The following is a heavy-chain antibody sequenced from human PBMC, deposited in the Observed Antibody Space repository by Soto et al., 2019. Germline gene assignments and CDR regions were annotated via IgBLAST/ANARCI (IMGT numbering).Heavy chain of an antibody. CDR2: IRSKGDGGTT. Sequence: PGGSLRLSCAASGFTFSHAWMSWVRQAPGKGLEWVGRIRSKGDGGTTDYAAPVKGRFTISGDDSKNTLFLQMNSLKAEDTAVYYCATEQAGGYFYYYGMGVGGKG. D-gene: IGHD2-15*01. CDR3: ATEQAGGYFYYYGMGV. J-gene: IGHJ6*04. CDR1: GFTFSHAW. V-gene: IGHV3-15*01.